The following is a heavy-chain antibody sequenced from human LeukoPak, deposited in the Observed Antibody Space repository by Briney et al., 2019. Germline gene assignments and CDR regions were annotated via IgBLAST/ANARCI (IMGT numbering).Heavy chain of an antibody. V-gene: IGHV1-69*13. CDR3: ARDQLWPGIAASAPYYFDY. Sequence: SVKVSCKASGGTFSSYAISWVRQAPGQGLEWMGGIIPIFGTANYAQKFQGRVTITADESTSTAYMELSSLRSEDTAVYYCARDQLWPGIAASAPYYFDYWGQGTLVTVSS. CDR1: GGTFSSYA. D-gene: IGHD6-13*01. CDR2: IIPIFGTA. J-gene: IGHJ4*02.